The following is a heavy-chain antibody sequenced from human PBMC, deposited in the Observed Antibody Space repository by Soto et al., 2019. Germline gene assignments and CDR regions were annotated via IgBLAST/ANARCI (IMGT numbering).Heavy chain of an antibody. CDR1: VASISSGGYY. J-gene: IGHJ5*02. CDR2: IYYSGST. CDR3: ARESKYDTSGYPPWFAP. Sequence: QVQLKESGPGLVKPSQTLSLTCTVSVASISSGGYYWSWIRQHPGEGLEWIGYIYYSGSTSYNPSLKSRVTISVDTSKNQFSLKLSSVTAADTAVYYCARESKYDTSGYPPWFAPWGQGTLVTVSS. D-gene: IGHD3-22*01. V-gene: IGHV4-31*03.